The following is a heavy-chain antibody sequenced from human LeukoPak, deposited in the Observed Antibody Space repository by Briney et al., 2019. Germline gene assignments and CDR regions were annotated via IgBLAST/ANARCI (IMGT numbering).Heavy chain of an antibody. Sequence: GGSLRVPCAPSGFTVSSNDMIWLRRAPGKGLEWVSVIYSGGITYYADSMKGRFTISRDNAKDTPYLQMNSLRAEDTAVYYCARSPTYYQYGMDVWGQGTTVTVSS. CDR2: IYSGGIT. V-gene: IGHV3-53*01. CDR1: GFTVSSND. J-gene: IGHJ6*02. CDR3: ARSPTYYQYGMDV.